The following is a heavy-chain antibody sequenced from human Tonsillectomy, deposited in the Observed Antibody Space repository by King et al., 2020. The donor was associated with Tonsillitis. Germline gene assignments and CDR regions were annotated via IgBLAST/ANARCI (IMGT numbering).Heavy chain of an antibody. D-gene: IGHD3-22*01. J-gene: IGHJ4*02. CDR1: GFTFRSHG. CDR3: AQDPPHYYETSGYYPDY. Sequence: VQLVESGGGVVQPGRSLRLSCAASGFTFRSHGMHWVRQAPGKGLEWLAVISYDGSNTYYVDSVKGRFTISRDNSKNTLYLQMNSLRVEDTAVYYCAQDPPHYYETSGYYPDYWGQGTLVTVSS. CDR2: ISYDGSNT. V-gene: IGHV3-30*18.